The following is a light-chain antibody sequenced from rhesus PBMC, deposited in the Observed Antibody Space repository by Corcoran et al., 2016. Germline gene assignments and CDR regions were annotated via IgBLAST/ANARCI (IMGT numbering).Light chain of an antibody. CDR2: EAS. CDR1: QGITND. J-gene: IGKJ1*01. V-gene: IGKV1-22*01. Sequence: DIQMTQSPSSLSASVGDRVTITCRASQGITNDLAWYQQKPGETPKLLNYEASSLQSGIPSRFSGSGSGTDFTLTISSLQSEDFATFYYQHYCSTPWSFGQWTKVKI. CDR3: QHYCSTPWS.